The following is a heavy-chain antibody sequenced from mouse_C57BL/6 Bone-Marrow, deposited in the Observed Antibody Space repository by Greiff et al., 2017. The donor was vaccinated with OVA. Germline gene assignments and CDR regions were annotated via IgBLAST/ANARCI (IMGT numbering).Heavy chain of an antibody. V-gene: IGHV5-6*01. J-gene: IGHJ2*01. D-gene: IGHD2-4*01. CDR2: ISSGGSYT. Sequence: EVQGVESGGDLVKPGGSLKLSCAASGFTFSSYGMSWVRQTPDKRLEWVATISSGGSYTYYPDSVKGRFTISRDNAKNTLYLQMSSLKSEDTAMYYCAIYDYDDYWGQGTTLTVSS. CDR3: AIYDYDDY. CDR1: GFTFSSYG.